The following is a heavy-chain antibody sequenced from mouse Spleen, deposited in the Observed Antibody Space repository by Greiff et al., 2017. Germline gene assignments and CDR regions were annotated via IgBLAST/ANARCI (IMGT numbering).Heavy chain of an antibody. D-gene: IGHD3-1*01. CDR2: INYDGSST. CDR1: GFTFSDYY. V-gene: IGHV5-16*01. Sequence: EVMLVESEGGLVQPGSSMKLSCTASGFTFSDYYMAWVRQVPEKGLEWVANINYDGSSTYYLDSLKSRFIISRDNAKNILYLQMSSLKSEDTATYYCAREGSSGTSYFDYWGQGTTLTVSS. J-gene: IGHJ2*01. CDR3: AREGSSGTSYFDY.